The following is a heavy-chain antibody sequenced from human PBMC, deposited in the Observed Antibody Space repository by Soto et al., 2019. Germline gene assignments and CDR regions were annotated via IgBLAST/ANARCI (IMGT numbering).Heavy chain of an antibody. CDR3: TRANRYSEY. Sequence: SETLPHPSTVSGGSISNHYWSWILQPPGKGVEWIGYIYYNGNTNYNPPLKSRVTMSVDTSKNQISLKLSSVTAADTAVYYCTRANRYSEYWGQGTLVXVS. V-gene: IGHV4-59*11. D-gene: IGHD1-20*01. CDR1: GGSISNHY. CDR2: IYYNGNT. J-gene: IGHJ4*02.